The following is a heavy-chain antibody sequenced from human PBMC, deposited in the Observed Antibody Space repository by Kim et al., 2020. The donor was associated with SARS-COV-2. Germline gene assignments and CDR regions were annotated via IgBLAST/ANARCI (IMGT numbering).Heavy chain of an antibody. J-gene: IGHJ4*01. CDR2: INHSGST. CDR3: ARAGGQLLFRPIFYYFYY. V-gene: IGHV4-34*01. CDR1: GGSFSGYY. Sequence: SETLSLTCAVYGGSFSGYYWSWIRQPPGKGLEWIGEINHSGSTNYNPSLKSRVTISVDTSKNQFSLKLSSVTAADTAVYYCARAGGQLLFRPIFYYFYY. D-gene: IGHD3-3*01.